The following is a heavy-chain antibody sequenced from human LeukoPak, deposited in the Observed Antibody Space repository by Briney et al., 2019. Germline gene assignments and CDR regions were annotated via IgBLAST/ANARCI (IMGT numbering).Heavy chain of an antibody. Sequence: GASVTVSCTASGYTFTNHYMHWVRQAPGQGLEWMGRISPNSGGTNYAQKFQGRVTMTRDTSISTACMELRSLRSDDTAVYYCARVNGGQLYDYWGQGTLVTVSS. V-gene: IGHV1-2*06. CDR3: ARVNGGQLYDY. CDR2: ISPNSGGT. CDR1: GYTFTNHY. D-gene: IGHD2-8*01. J-gene: IGHJ4*02.